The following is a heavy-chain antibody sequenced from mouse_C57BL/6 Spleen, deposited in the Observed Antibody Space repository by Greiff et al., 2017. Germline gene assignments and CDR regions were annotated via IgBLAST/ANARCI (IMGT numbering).Heavy chain of an antibody. D-gene: IGHD2-1*01. Sequence: QVQLQQPGAELVKPGASVKMSCKASGYTFTSYWMQWVKQRPGQGLEWIGEIDPSDSYTNYNQKFKGKATLTVDTSSSTAYMQRSSLTSEDSAVYYYARSGGNSAMDYWGQGTSDTVSS. CDR1: GYTFTSYW. CDR3: ARSGGNSAMDY. V-gene: IGHV1-50*01. J-gene: IGHJ4*01. CDR2: IDPSDSYT.